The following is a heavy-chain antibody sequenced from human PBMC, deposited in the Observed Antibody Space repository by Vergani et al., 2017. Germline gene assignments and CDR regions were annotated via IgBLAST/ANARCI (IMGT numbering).Heavy chain of an antibody. CDR1: GFTSSYYG. J-gene: IGHJ1*01. D-gene: IGHD1-1*01. Sequence: VHLVESGGGVVQPGRSLRLSCVVSGFTSSYYGMHWVRQAPGKGLEWVAVISYDGTPKYYADSVKGRFTISRDNSKSTLYLQMNSLRTEDTAVYYCATKSCGTPGCQIGYFREWGQGTLVTVSS. V-gene: IGHV3-30*03. CDR2: ISYDGTPK. CDR3: ATKSCGTPGCQIGYFRE.